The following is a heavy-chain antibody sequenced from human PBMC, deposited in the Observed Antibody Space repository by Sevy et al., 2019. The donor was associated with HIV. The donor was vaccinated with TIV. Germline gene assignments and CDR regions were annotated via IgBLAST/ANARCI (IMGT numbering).Heavy chain of an antibody. D-gene: IGHD3-3*01. J-gene: IGHJ6*02. CDR1: GGSVSSGSYY. CDR2: IYYSGST. CDR3: ARTYSDYDFWSGYYLPGGMDV. Sequence: SETLSLTCTVSGGSVSSGSYYWSWIRQPPGKGLEWIGYIYYSGSTNCNPSLKSRVTISVDTSKNQFSLKLSSVTAADTAVYYCARTYSDYDFWSGYYLPGGMDVWGQGTTVTVSS. V-gene: IGHV4-61*01.